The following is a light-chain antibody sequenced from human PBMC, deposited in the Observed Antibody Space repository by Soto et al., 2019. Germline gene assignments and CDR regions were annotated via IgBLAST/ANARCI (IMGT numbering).Light chain of an antibody. CDR3: QQYDNIPFGYT. V-gene: IGKV1-33*01. Sequence: DIQMTQSPSSLSASVGDRVTITCQASQDISNYLNWYQQKPGKAPKLLIYDASNLETGVPSRFSGSGAGTDFTFTISSLQPEDIATYYCQQYDNIPFGYTFGQGTKLEIK. CDR2: DAS. J-gene: IGKJ2*01. CDR1: QDISNY.